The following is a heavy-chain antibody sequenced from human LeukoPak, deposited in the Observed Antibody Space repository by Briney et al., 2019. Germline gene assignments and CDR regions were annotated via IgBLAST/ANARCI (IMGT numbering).Heavy chain of an antibody. CDR3: ARGRLGGRSGTDY. Sequence: GGSLRLSCAASGFTFSSYSMNWVRQAPGKGLEWVSYISSGSSTIYYADSVKGRFTISRDNAKNSLYLQMNSLRAEDTAAYYCARGRLGGRSGTDYWGQGTLVTVSS. J-gene: IGHJ4*02. CDR2: ISSGSSTI. D-gene: IGHD2-15*01. CDR1: GFTFSSYS. V-gene: IGHV3-48*04.